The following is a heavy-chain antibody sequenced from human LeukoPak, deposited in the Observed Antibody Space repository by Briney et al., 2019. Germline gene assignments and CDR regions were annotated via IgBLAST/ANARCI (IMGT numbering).Heavy chain of an antibody. Sequence: SETLSLTCTVSGYSISSGYDWGWIRQPPGKGLEWIGSIYHSGSTYYNPSLKSRVTISVDTSKNQFSLKLSSVTAADTAVYYCARRGGTYFEYWGPGTLVTVSS. J-gene: IGHJ4*02. CDR1: GYSISSGYD. CDR2: IYHSGST. CDR3: ARRGGTYFEY. V-gene: IGHV4-38-2*02. D-gene: IGHD1-26*01.